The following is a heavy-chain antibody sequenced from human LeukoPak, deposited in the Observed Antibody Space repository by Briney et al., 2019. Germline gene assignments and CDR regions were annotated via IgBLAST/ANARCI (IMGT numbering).Heavy chain of an antibody. D-gene: IGHD3-3*01. V-gene: IGHV1-69*05. Sequence: ASVKVSCKASGGTFSSYAISRVRQAPGQGLEWMGGIIPIFGTANYAQKFQGRVTITTDESTSTAYMELSSLRSEDTAVYYCASNPITIFGAQYYYYYMDVWGKGTTVTVSS. J-gene: IGHJ6*03. CDR1: GGTFSSYA. CDR3: ASNPITIFGAQYYYYYMDV. CDR2: IIPIFGTA.